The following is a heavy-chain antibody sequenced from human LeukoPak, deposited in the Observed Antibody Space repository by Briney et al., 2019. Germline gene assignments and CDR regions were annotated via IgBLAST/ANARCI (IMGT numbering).Heavy chain of an antibody. CDR2: MSGSGGST. CDR1: GFTFSSYA. Sequence: GGSLRLSCAASGFTFSSYAMSWVRQAPGKGLEWVSTMSGSGGSTYYADSVKGRFTISRDNSKNTLYLQMNSLRAEDTAVYYCARDVRGHGDYHFDYWGQGTLVTVSS. CDR3: ARDVRGHGDYHFDY. D-gene: IGHD4-17*01. V-gene: IGHV3-23*01. J-gene: IGHJ4*02.